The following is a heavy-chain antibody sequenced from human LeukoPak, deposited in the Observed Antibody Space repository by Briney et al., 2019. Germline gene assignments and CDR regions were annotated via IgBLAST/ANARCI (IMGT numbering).Heavy chain of an antibody. Sequence: PGGSLRLSCAASGFTFSNYKMNWVRQAPGKGLEWLSYISRSGSTKYYADSLKGRFTISRDDAKNSLYLQMNSLRAEDTAVYYCASGRISADYVIDYWGQGTLVTVSS. D-gene: IGHD4-17*01. CDR2: ISRSGSTK. V-gene: IGHV3-48*03. CDR3: ASGRISADYVIDY. J-gene: IGHJ4*02. CDR1: GFTFSNYK.